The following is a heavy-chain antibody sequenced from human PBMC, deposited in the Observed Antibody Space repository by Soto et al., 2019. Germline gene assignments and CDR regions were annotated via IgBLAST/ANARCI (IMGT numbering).Heavy chain of an antibody. J-gene: IGHJ4*02. Sequence: SETLSLTCTVSGASVSSGNHYWSWIRQPPGKGLEYIGYIYHNGITNYNPSLKSRVTISADTSRNQFSLKVSSVTAADTAVYYCARGRDANSWGQGTLVTVSS. CDR1: GASVSSGNHY. V-gene: IGHV4-61*01. D-gene: IGHD1-1*01. CDR2: IYHNGIT. CDR3: ARGRDANS.